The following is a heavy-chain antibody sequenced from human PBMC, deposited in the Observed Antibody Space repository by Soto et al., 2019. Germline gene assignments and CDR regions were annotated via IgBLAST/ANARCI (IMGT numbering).Heavy chain of an antibody. Sequence: SETLSLTCTVSGGSISSYYWSWIRQPAGKGLEWIGRICTSGSTNYNPSLKSRVTMSVDTSKNQFSLKLSSVTAADTAVYYCARAPGIAAAGTVYYYGMDVWGQGTTVTVSS. CDR2: ICTSGST. CDR3: ARAPGIAAAGTVYYYGMDV. V-gene: IGHV4-4*07. J-gene: IGHJ6*02. CDR1: GGSISSYY. D-gene: IGHD6-13*01.